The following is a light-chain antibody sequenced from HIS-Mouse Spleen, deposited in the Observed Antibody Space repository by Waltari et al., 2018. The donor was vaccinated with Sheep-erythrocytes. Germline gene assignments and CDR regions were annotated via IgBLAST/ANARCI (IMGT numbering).Light chain of an antibody. CDR2: EGS. CDR1: SSDVGSYNL. CDR3: CSYAGSSTPWV. J-gene: IGLJ3*02. Sequence: QSALTQPASVSGSPGQSITISCTGTSSDVGSYNLVSWYQQHPGKAPNLRIYEGSKRPSGGANRFSGSKSGNTASLTISGLQAEDEADYYCCSYAGSSTPWVFGGGTKLTVL. V-gene: IGLV2-23*01.